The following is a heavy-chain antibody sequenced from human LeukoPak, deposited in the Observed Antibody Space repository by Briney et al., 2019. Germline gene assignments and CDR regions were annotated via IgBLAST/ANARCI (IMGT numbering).Heavy chain of an antibody. CDR3: ARMYSGYKNWFDP. J-gene: IGHJ5*02. Sequence: SETLSLTCTVSGGSISSGDYYWSWIRQPPGKGLEWIGYIYYSGSTYYNPSLKSRVTISVDTSKNQFSLKLSSVTAADTAVYYCARMYSGYKNWFDPWGQGTLVTVSS. D-gene: IGHD1-26*01. CDR1: GGSISSGDYY. V-gene: IGHV4-30-4*01. CDR2: IYYSGST.